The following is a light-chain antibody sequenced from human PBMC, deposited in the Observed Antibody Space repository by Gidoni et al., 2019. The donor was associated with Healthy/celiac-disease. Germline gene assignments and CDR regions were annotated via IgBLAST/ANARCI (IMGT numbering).Light chain of an antibody. Sequence: QSALTQPASVSGSPGPSITISCTGTSSHVGGYNYVAWYPQHPGKAPKLTIYDVSNRPSGVSNRCSGSKSGNTASLTISGLQAEDEADYYCSSYTSSSTWVFGGGTKLTVL. CDR2: DVS. V-gene: IGLV2-14*03. CDR3: SSYTSSSTWV. J-gene: IGLJ3*02. CDR1: SSHVGGYNY.